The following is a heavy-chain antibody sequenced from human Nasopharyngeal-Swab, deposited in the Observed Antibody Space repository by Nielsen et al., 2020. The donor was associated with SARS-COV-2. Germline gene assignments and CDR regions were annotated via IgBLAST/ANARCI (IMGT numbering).Heavy chain of an antibody. CDR1: GFTFSSYS. J-gene: IGHJ4*02. CDR2: ISSSSSYI. D-gene: IGHD1-26*01. Sequence: GESLKISCAASGFTFSSYSMNWVRQAPGKGLEWVSSISSSSSYIYYADSVKGRFTISRDNAKNSLYLQMNSLRAEDTAVYYYARGGGSYLHFDYWGQGTLVTVSS. CDR3: ARGGGSYLHFDY. V-gene: IGHV3-21*01.